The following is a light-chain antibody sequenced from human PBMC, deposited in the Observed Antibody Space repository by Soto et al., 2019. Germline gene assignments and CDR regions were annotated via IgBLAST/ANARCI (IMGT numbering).Light chain of an antibody. J-gene: IGLJ1*01. CDR2: EVS. CDR1: SSDVGGYNY. V-gene: IGLV2-8*01. CDR3: SSYAGSNNYV. Sequence: QSALTQPPSASGSPGQSVTISCTGTSSDVGGYNYVSWYQQHPGKAPKLMIYEVSKRPSGVPDRFSGSKSGNTASLTVSGLQAEDAADYYCSSYAGSNNYVFGTGSMLTVL.